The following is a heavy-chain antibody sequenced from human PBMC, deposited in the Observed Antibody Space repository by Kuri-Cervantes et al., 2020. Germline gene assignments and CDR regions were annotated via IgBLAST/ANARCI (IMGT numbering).Heavy chain of an antibody. V-gene: IGHV3-7*01. CDR3: ARGIAPTPGMDV. Sequence: LSLTCAASGFTLSAHWVNWVRQAPGKGLEWVANIKYDGSEEYYADSVKGRFTISRDNAKNSLSLQMNSLRAEDTAVYYCARGIAPTPGMDVWGQGTTVTVSS. CDR1: GFTLSAHW. CDR2: IKYDGSEE. J-gene: IGHJ6*02. D-gene: IGHD2-21*01.